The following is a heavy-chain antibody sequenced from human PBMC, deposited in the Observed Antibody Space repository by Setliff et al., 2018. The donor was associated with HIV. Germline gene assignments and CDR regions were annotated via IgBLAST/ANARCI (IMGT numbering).Heavy chain of an antibody. J-gene: IGHJ5*02. CDR1: GGSISSYY. Sequence: KPSETLSLTCAVSGGSISSYYWTWIRQPPGKGLDWIGYIYYSGSTNYNPSLKSRVTISVDTSKNQFSLKLSSVTAADTAVYYCAREGLAVAGLNWFDPWGQGTLVTVSS. CDR3: AREGLAVAGLNWFDP. V-gene: IGHV4-59*01. D-gene: IGHD6-19*01. CDR2: IYYSGST.